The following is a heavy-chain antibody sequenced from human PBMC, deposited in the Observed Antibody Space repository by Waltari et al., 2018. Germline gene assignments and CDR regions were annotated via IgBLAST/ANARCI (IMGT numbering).Heavy chain of an antibody. J-gene: IGHJ5*02. V-gene: IGHV3-48*04. D-gene: IGHD3-22*01. CDR3: ARDPYDSSGYYYPSWFDP. Sequence: EVQLLESGGGLVQPGGSLRLSCAASGFAFSTYSINWSRRAPGKGLEWVSYITSSSSTTHYADSVKGRFTISRDNAQNSLYLQMSSLRAEDTAVYYCARDPYDSSGYYYPSWFDPWGQGTLVIVSS. CDR1: GFAFSTYS. CDR2: ITSSSSTT.